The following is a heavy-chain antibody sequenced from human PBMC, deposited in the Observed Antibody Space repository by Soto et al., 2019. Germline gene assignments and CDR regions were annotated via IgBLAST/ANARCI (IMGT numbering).Heavy chain of an antibody. V-gene: IGHV3-30*18. D-gene: IGHD5-12*01. CDR3: AKARVPVGGGYSYDFDY. Sequence: SLRLSCAASGFTFSTYGMHWVRQAPGKGLEWVAVISYDGSTKYYADSVKGRFTISRDNSKNTLYLQMNRLRAEDTAVYYCAKARVPVGGGYSYDFDYWGQGTLVTVS. CDR1: GFTFSTYG. J-gene: IGHJ4*02. CDR2: ISYDGSTK.